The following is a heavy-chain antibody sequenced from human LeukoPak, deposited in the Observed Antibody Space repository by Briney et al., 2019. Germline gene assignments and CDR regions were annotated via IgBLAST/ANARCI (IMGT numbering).Heavy chain of an antibody. CDR1: GFTFSSYFW. J-gene: IGHJ4*02. CDR2: IRSDGGSS. Sequence: GGSLRLSCAASGFTFSSYFWMHWVRQAPGKGLVWVSRIRSDGGSSTYADSVKGRFTISRDNAKNTLYLQMNTLRAEDTAVYYCVRDLDLGGYSSFVSWGQGTLVTVSS. CDR3: VRDLDLGGYSSFVS. V-gene: IGHV3-74*01. D-gene: IGHD4-23*01.